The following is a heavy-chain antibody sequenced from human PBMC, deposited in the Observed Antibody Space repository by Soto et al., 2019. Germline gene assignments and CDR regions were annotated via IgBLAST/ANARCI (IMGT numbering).Heavy chain of an antibody. CDR2: TSYDGSNK. D-gene: IGHD3-10*01. CDR1: GFTFSSYA. J-gene: IGHJ6*02. Sequence: GGSLRLSCAASGFTFSSYAMHWVRQAPGKGLEWVAVTSYDGSNKYYADSVKGRFTISRDNSKNTLYLQMNSLRAEDTAVYYCARDSGRYLYYYYYGMDVWGQGTTVTVSS. CDR3: ARDSGRYLYYYYYGMDV. V-gene: IGHV3-30-3*01.